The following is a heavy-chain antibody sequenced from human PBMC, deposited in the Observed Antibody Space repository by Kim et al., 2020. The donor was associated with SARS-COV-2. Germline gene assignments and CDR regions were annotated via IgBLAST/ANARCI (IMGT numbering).Heavy chain of an antibody. CDR1: GFTFSSYG. J-gene: IGHJ6*02. D-gene: IGHD3-10*01. Sequence: GGSLRLSCAASGFTFSSYGMHWVRQAPGKGLEWVAVISYDGSNKYYADSVKGRFTISRDNSKNTLYLQMNSLRAEDTAVYYCAKDLRYGSGLYYYYGMDVWGQGTTVTVSS. V-gene: IGHV3-30*18. CDR2: ISYDGSNK. CDR3: AKDLRYGSGLYYYYGMDV.